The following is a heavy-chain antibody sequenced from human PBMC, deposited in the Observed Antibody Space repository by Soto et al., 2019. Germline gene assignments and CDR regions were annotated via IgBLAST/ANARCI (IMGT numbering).Heavy chain of an antibody. D-gene: IGHD2-2*01. CDR3: AKDRDYPRDQFHY. Sequence: TGGSLRLSCTASGFTFTYYAFSWVRQAPGKGLEWVSAISANGQGIYYADSVRGRFTISRDNFKNTVFLHMDSLRAEDTAVYYCAKDRDYPRDQFHYWGQGTLVTVSS. J-gene: IGHJ4*02. V-gene: IGHV3-23*01. CDR1: GFTFTYYA. CDR2: ISANGQGI.